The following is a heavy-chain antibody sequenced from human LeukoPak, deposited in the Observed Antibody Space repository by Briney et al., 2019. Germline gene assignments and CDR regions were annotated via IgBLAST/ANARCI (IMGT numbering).Heavy chain of an antibody. Sequence: GGSLRLSCAASGFTFSSYAMSWVRQAPGKGLEWVSAISGSGGSTYYADSVKGRFTISRDNSKNTLYLQMNSQRAEDTAVYYCAKEGYCSGGSCYGEYFQHWGQGTLVTVSS. CDR1: GFTFSSYA. CDR2: ISGSGGST. CDR3: AKEGYCSGGSCYGEYFQH. D-gene: IGHD2-15*01. V-gene: IGHV3-23*01. J-gene: IGHJ1*01.